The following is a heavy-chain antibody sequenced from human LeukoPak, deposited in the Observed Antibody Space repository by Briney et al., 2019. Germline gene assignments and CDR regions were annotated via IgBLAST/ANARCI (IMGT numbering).Heavy chain of an antibody. CDR3: ARGGQQLAAFDY. V-gene: IGHV4-34*01. CDR1: GGSFSGYY. D-gene: IGHD6-13*01. Sequence: SATLSLTCAVYGGSFSGYYWSWIRQPPGKGLEWIGEINHSGSANYNPSLKSRVTISVDTSQNQFSLKLGSMTAADKAVYYCARGGQQLAAFDYWGQGTLVTVSS. J-gene: IGHJ4*02. CDR2: INHSGSA.